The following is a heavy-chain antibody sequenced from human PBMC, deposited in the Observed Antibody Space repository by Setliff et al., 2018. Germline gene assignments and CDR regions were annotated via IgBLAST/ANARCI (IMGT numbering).Heavy chain of an antibody. D-gene: IGHD5-18*01. CDR2: ISAYDGNT. CDR3: AREGVDTRSSTDYRYYMDV. Sequence: ASVKVSCKASGYTFTNYGITWVRQAPGQGLEWMGWISAYDGNTRFAQNIQGRVTMTTDTPTSTAYMELSSLRSEDTAVYFCAREGVDTRSSTDYRYYMDVWGKGTTVTVSS. V-gene: IGHV1-18*04. CDR1: GYTFTNYG. J-gene: IGHJ6*03.